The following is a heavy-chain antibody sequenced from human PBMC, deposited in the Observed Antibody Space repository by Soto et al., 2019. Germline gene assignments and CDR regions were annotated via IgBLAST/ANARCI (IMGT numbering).Heavy chain of an antibody. CDR3: ATRDGYNPRFVDY. Sequence: GGSLRLSCAASGFTFSSYAMHWVRQAPGKGLEWVAVISYDGSNKYYADSVKGRFTISRDNSKNTLYLQMNSLRAEDTAVYYCATRDGYNPRFVDYWGQGTLVTVSS. V-gene: IGHV3-30-3*01. CDR1: GFTFSSYA. J-gene: IGHJ4*02. D-gene: IGHD5-12*01. CDR2: ISYDGSNK.